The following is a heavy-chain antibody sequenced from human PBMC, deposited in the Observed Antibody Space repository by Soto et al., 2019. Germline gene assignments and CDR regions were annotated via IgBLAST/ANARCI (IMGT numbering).Heavy chain of an antibody. CDR1: GGTFSTSS. J-gene: IGHJ4*02. CDR2: IIPIFTRT. Sequence: QLQLVQSGTEVKEPGSSVKVSCKASGGTFSTSSFVWVRQGPGQGLEWVGGIIPIFTRTNFAQKMQGRVTISADESTTTTYIELLSLTYEDTAIYYFARDVVRSTAGDSWGQGTLVTVSS. CDR3: ARDVVRSTAGDS. V-gene: IGHV1-69*01. D-gene: IGHD2-8*02.